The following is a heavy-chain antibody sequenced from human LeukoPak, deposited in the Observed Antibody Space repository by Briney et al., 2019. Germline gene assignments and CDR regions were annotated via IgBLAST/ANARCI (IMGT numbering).Heavy chain of an antibody. CDR2: ISTSGSAV. J-gene: IGHJ6*03. D-gene: IGHD3-3*01. V-gene: IGHV3-11*01. CDR1: GFTFSDSY. Sequence: TGGSLRLSCAASGFTFSDSYMTWIRQAPGKGLEWVSYISTSGSAVNYTHYVKGRLTISTENTNNSLYLQMNSLSGEDTAVYYCAIYSILWPYFYMDVWGKGTPCTVSS. CDR3: AIYSILWPYFYMDV.